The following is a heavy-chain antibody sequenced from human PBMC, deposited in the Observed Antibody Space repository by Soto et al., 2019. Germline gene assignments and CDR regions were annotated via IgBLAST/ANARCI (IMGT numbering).Heavy chain of an antibody. D-gene: IGHD2-15*01. CDR1: GGSISSSSYY. J-gene: IGHJ6*02. CDR2: IYSSGST. V-gene: IGHV4-39*01. Sequence: QLQLQESGPGLVKPSETLSLTCTVSGGSISSSSYYWGWIRQPPGKGLEWIGSIYSSGSTYYNPSLKSRATISVDTSKNQFSLKLSSVTAADTAVYYCARHVGSPHYYYYYGMDVWGQGTTVTVSS. CDR3: ARHVGSPHYYYYYGMDV.